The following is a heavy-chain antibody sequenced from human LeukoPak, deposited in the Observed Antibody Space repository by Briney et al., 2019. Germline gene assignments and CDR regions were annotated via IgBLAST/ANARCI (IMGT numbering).Heavy chain of an antibody. Sequence: SETLSLTCSVSGASISSSDYYWGWIRQPPGKGLEWIGTIYHSGSTYYNTSLKSRVTISVDTSKNQFSLKFNSVTAADTAVYYCARVDIVLVTGSNWVDPWGQGTLVTVSS. J-gene: IGHJ5*02. CDR1: GASISSSDYY. V-gene: IGHV4-39*07. D-gene: IGHD3-22*01. CDR3: ARVDIVLVTGSNWVDP. CDR2: IYHSGST.